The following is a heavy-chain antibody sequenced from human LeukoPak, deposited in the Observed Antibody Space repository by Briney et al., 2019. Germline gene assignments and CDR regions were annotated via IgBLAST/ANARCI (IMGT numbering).Heavy chain of an antibody. CDR1: GFTVSSNY. J-gene: IGHJ4*02. CDR2: IYSGGSGGST. V-gene: IGHV3-66*02. Sequence: TGGSLRLSCAASGFTVSSNYMSWVRQAPGKGLEWVSVIYSGGSGGSTYYADSVKGRFTISRDNSKNTLYLQMNSLRAEDTAVYYCAAEPDYYESSGYYSYWGQGTLVTVPS. CDR3: AAEPDYYESSGYYSY. D-gene: IGHD3-22*01.